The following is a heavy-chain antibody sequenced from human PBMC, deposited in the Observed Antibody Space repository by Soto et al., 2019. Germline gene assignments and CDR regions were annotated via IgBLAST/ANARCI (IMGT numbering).Heavy chain of an antibody. V-gene: IGHV4-59*12. CDR1: GGSISSYY. Sequence: SETLSLTCIVSGGSISSYYWNWIRQPPGKGLEWIGYIYYSGTTNYNPSLKSRVTISVDTSKNQFSLKLSSVTAEDTAVYYCAKDQGSSWYEIDYWGQGTLVTVSS. CDR3: AKDQGSSWYEIDY. CDR2: IYYSGTT. J-gene: IGHJ4*02. D-gene: IGHD6-13*01.